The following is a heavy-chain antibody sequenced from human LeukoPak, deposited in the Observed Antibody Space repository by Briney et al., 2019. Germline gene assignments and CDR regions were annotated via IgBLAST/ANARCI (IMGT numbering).Heavy chain of an antibody. CDR2: ISAYNGNT. Sequence: GESLKISCKGSGYTFTSYGISWVRQAPGQGLEWMGWISAYNGNTNYAQKLQGRVTMTTDTSTSTAYMELRSLRSDDTAVYYCARAVYDSSGYYPRDVWGQGTTVTVSS. D-gene: IGHD3-22*01. J-gene: IGHJ6*02. CDR3: ARAVYDSSGYYPRDV. CDR1: GYTFTSYG. V-gene: IGHV1-18*01.